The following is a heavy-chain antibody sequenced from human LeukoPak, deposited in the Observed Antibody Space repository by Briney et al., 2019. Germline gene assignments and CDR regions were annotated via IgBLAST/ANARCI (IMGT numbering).Heavy chain of an antibody. V-gene: IGHV4-34*01. Sequence: PSETLSLTCAVYGGSFSGYYWSWIRQPPGKGLEWIGEINHSGSTNYNPSLKSRVTISLDTSKNQLSLKLSSVTAADTAVYYCARGLIVPAATRYWYFDLWGRGTLVTASS. D-gene: IGHD2-2*01. CDR1: GGSFSGYY. CDR2: INHSGST. CDR3: ARGLIVPAATRYWYFDL. J-gene: IGHJ2*01.